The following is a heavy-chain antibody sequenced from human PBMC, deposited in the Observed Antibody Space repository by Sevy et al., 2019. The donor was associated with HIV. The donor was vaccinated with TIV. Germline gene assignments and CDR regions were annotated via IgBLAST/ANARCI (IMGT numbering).Heavy chain of an antibody. V-gene: IGHV4-34*01. CDR2: INHSGST. Sequence: SETLSLTCAVYGGSFSGYYWNWIRQPPGKGLEWIGEINHSGSTNYNPSLKSRLTISVDTSKNQFSLKLSSVTAADTAVYYCARGLRGWYQVAYYFYYMDVWGKGTTVTVSS. CDR1: GGSFSGYY. CDR3: ARGLRGWYQVAYYFYYMDV. D-gene: IGHD3-10*01. J-gene: IGHJ6*03.